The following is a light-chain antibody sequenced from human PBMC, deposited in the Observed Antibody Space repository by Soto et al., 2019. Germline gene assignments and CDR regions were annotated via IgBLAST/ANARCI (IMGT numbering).Light chain of an antibody. CDR2: GAS. V-gene: IGKV3-15*01. CDR3: QQYNTFWT. J-gene: IGKJ1*01. Sequence: MTQSPATLSLSPGERATLSCRASQSVRNNLAWYQQKPGQAPRLLIFGASTRATGTPARFSGSGSGTEFTLTISSLQPDDFATYYCQQYNTFWTFGQGTKVDIK. CDR1: QSVRNN.